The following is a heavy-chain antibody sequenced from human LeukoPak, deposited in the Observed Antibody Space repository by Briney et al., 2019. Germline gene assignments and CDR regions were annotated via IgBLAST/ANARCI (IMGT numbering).Heavy chain of an antibody. Sequence: PGRSLRLSCAASGFTFSSYGMHWVRQAPGKGLEWVAVISYDGSNKYYADSVKGRFTISRDNSKNTLYLQMNSLRAEDTAVYSCAKDPGYYDSSGYSGDYWGQGTLVTVSS. J-gene: IGHJ4*02. D-gene: IGHD3-22*01. CDR2: ISYDGSNK. CDR1: GFTFSSYG. V-gene: IGHV3-30*18. CDR3: AKDPGYYDSSGYSGDY.